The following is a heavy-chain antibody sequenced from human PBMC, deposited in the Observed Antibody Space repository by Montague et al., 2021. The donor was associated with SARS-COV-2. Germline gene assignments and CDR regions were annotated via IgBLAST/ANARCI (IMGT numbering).Heavy chain of an antibody. V-gene: IGHV4-59*01. D-gene: IGHD3-10*01. Sequence: SETLSLTCTVSGGSITTNFWSWVRQPPGKGLEWVGYAYYTGRSNSSPSXXSQVFISVDTSKNQVSLKLHSVTAADTAIYYCARDTFYYGSETNYVDTFDMWGRGTMVTVSS. CDR3: ARDTFYYGSETNYVDTFDM. J-gene: IGHJ3*02. CDR1: GGSITTNF. CDR2: AYYTGRS.